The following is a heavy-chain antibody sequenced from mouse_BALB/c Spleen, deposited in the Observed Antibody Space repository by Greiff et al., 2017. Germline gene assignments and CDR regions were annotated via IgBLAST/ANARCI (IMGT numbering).Heavy chain of an antibody. J-gene: IGHJ2*01. V-gene: IGHV1-67*01. CDR1: GYTFTDYA. CDR2: ISTYYGNT. Sequence: QVQLQQSGPELVRPGVSVKISCKGSGYTFTDYAMHWVKQSHAKSLEWIGVISTYYGNTNYNQKFKGKATMTVDKSSSTAYMELARLTSEDSAIYYCTRETTVVPRGFDYWGQGTALTVSS. CDR3: TRETTVVPRGFDY. D-gene: IGHD1-1*01.